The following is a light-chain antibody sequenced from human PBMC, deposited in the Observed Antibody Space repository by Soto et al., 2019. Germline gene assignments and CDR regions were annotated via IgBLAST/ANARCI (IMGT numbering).Light chain of an antibody. Sequence: DIQISPSPSTLSASVGDRVTITCRASQSISSWLAWYQQKPGKAPKLLIYDASTLHSGVPSRFSGSGSGTDFTLTISSLQPDDFATYYCQQFAISTTFGQGTKV. CDR1: QSISSW. J-gene: IGKJ1*01. CDR2: DAS. V-gene: IGKV1-5*01. CDR3: QQFAISTT.